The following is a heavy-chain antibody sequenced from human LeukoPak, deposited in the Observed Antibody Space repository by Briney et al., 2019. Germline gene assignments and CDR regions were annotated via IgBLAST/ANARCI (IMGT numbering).Heavy chain of an antibody. CDR2: IYYSGST. V-gene: IGHV4-31*03. CDR3: ATGIVGATTLGAAFDI. J-gene: IGHJ3*02. CDR1: GDSISSGGYY. Sequence: SETLSLTCTVSGDSISSGGYYWNWIRQHPGKGLEWIGYIYYSGSTYYNPSLKSRVTISLDTSKNQFSLKLSSVTAADTAVYYCATGIVGATTLGAAFDIWGQGTMVTVSS. D-gene: IGHD1-26*01.